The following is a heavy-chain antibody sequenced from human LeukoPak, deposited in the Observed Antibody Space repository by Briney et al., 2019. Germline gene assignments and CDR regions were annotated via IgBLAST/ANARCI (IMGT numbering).Heavy chain of an antibody. J-gene: IGHJ4*02. D-gene: IGHD1-7*01. CDR1: GFTFSSYA. CDR2: ISGSGGST. CDR3: AMTAPQELA. Sequence: AGGSLRISCAASGFTFSSYAMSWGHQAPGKGLEWVSAISGSGGSTYYADSVKGRFTISRDNSKNTLYLQMNSLRAEDTAVYYCAMTAPQELAWGQGTLVTVSS. V-gene: IGHV3-23*01.